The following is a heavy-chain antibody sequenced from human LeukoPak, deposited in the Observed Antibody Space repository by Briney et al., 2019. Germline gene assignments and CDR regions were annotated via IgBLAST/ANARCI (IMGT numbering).Heavy chain of an antibody. V-gene: IGHV3-9*01. CDR1: GFNFDESG. CDR3: AKDISQGYTYGSIEQDY. J-gene: IGHJ4*02. CDR2: ISWNSAIL. D-gene: IGHD5-18*01. Sequence: GRSLRLSCAASGFNFDESGMHWVRQVPGKGLEWVSGISWNSAILVYTDSVRGRFTISRDNAKNSLYLQMNSLRAADTALYYCAKDISQGYTYGSIEQDYWGQRTLVTVSS.